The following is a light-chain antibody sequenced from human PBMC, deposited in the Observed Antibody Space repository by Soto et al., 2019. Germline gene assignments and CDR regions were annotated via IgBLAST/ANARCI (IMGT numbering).Light chain of an antibody. CDR3: QQYWRSPYT. CDR2: GES. CDR1: QSITYSY. V-gene: IGKV3-20*01. J-gene: IGKJ2*01. Sequence: IVLTQSPGTLSLSPGERATLSCRASQSITYSYLAWYQQRPGQAPRLLVYGESSRATGIPDRFSGSVSGTDFTLIISRLEPEDSAAYYCQQYWRSPYTFGQGTKLEIK.